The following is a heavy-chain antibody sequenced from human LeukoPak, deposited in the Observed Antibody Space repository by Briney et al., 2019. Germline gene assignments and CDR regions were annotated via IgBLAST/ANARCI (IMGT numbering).Heavy chain of an antibody. D-gene: IGHD6-13*01. V-gene: IGHV5-51*01. CDR3: ASPSSSWYGSAFDI. Sequence: GSLEISCTGSGYSFTSHWIGWVRQMPGKGLEWMGIIYPGDSDTRYSPSFEGQVTISADKSISTAYLQWSSLKASDTAMYYCASPSSSWYGSAFDIWGQGTMVAVSS. J-gene: IGHJ3*02. CDR1: GYSFTSHW. CDR2: IYPGDSDT.